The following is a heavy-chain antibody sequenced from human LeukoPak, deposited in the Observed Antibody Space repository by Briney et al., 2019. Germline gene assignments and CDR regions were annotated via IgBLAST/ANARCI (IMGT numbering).Heavy chain of an antibody. Sequence: GASVKDSCKASGYTFTNYVISWVRQAPGQGLEWMGWISPYNGNTNYAQKLQGRVTMTTDTSTSTAYMELRSLRSDDTAVYYCARDGALDYGEAFDIWGQGTMVTVSS. V-gene: IGHV1-18*01. CDR1: GYTFTNYV. CDR2: ISPYNGNT. CDR3: ARDGALDYGEAFDI. J-gene: IGHJ3*02. D-gene: IGHD4-17*01.